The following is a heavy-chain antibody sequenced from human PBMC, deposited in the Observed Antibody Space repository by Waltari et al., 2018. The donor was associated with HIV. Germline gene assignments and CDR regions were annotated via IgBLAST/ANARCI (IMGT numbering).Heavy chain of an antibody. CDR3: VKDMFGEYDY. Sequence: EVQLVQSGGGVVQPGGSRRLSCAASGVSVSRYWMHWVRQIPGQGLVWVSRINPDGNTINYADSVRGRFTISRDYAKNTLYLQMNSLRDEDTAMYYCVKDMFGEYDYWGQGTLVTVSS. CDR2: INPDGNTI. D-gene: IGHD3-10*02. V-gene: IGHV3-74*01. J-gene: IGHJ4*02. CDR1: GVSVSRYW.